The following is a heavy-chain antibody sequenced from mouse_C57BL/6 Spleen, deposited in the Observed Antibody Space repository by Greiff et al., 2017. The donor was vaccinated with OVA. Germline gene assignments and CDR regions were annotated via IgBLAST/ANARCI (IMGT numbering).Heavy chain of an antibody. V-gene: IGHV1-78*01. CDR1: GYTFTDHT. J-gene: IGHJ4*01. D-gene: IGHD2-4*01. Sequence: VQLQQSDAELVKPGASVKISCKVSGYTFTDHTIHWMKQRPEQGLEWIGYIYPRDGSTKYNEKFKGKATLTADKSSSTAYMQLTSLTSEDSAVYFCARWGLRDYYAMDYWGQGTSVTVSS. CDR3: ARWGLRDYYAMDY. CDR2: IYPRDGST.